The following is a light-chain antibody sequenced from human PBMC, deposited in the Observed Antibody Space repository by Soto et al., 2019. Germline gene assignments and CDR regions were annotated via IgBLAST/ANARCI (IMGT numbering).Light chain of an antibody. Sequence: EIVMTQSPATLSLSPGERAALSCRASQSVSSSYLAWYQQKPGKAPRLLIYGASSRATGIPDRFSGSGSGTDFTLTIRRLEPEDFAVYYCQQYGSSGTFGQGTKVDIK. CDR1: QSVSSSY. CDR2: GAS. J-gene: IGKJ1*01. V-gene: IGKV3-20*01. CDR3: QQYGSSGT.